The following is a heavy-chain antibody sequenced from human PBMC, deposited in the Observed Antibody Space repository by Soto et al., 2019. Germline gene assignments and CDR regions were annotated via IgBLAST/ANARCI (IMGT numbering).Heavy chain of an antibody. V-gene: IGHV3-23*01. CDR3: ARDVYYYGSGSIVRNAFDI. D-gene: IGHD3-10*01. CDR1: GFTFSSYA. Sequence: GGSLRLSCAASGFTFSSYAMSWVRQAPGKGLEWVSAISGSGGSTYYADSVKGRFTISRDNAKNSLYLQMNSLRAEDTAVYYWARDVYYYGSGSIVRNAFDIWDQGTMVTVSS. CDR2: ISGSGGST. J-gene: IGHJ3*02.